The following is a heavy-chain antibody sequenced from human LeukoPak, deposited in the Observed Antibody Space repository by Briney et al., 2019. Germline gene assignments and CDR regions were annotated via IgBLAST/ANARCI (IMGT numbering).Heavy chain of an antibody. CDR2: ISPSSTSI. J-gene: IGHJ4*02. Sequence: GGSLRLSCAASGFTFSRYSMNWVRQAPGKGLEWISYISPSSTSIHYADSVKGRFTISRDNAKNSLYLQMNSLRAEDTAVYYCARGATGYPYYFDYWGQGTLVTVSS. D-gene: IGHD3-9*01. V-gene: IGHV3-48*01. CDR1: GFTFSRYS. CDR3: ARGATGYPYYFDY.